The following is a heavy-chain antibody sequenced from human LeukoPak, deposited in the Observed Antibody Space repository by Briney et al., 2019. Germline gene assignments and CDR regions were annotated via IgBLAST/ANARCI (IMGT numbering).Heavy chain of an antibody. CDR2: IYYSGNT. J-gene: IGHJ4*02. V-gene: IGHV4-59*01. Sequence: PSETLSLTCTVSGGSISSYYWSWIRQSPGKGLEWIGFIYYSGNTNYNPSLKSRVTISLDTSKNQFSLKLSSVTAADTAVYYCARDMGYDSSGYRMYYFDYWGQGTLVTVSS. CDR3: ARDMGYDSSGYRMYYFDY. D-gene: IGHD3-22*01. CDR1: GGSISSYY.